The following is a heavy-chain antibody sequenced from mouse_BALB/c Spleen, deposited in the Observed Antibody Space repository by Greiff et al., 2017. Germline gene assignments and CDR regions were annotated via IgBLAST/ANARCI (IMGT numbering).Heavy chain of an antibody. CDR1: GFSLTSYG. V-gene: IGHV2-9*02. D-gene: IGHD2-12*01. CDR2: IWAGGST. CDR3: AGPYDGLAY. J-gene: IGHJ3*01. Sequence: QVQLKESGPGLVAPSQSLSITCTVSGFSLTSYGVHWVRQPPGKGLEWLGVIWAGGSTNYNSALMSRLSISKDNSKSQVFLKMNSLQTDDTAMYYCAGPYDGLAYWGQGTLVTVSA.